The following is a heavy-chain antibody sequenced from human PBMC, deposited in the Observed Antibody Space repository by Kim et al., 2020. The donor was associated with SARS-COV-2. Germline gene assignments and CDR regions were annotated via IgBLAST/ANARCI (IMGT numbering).Heavy chain of an antibody. CDR3: ARDQGYDILTGYYKVDY. J-gene: IGHJ4*01. Sequence: GGSLRLSCAASGFTFSDYSINWVRQAPGKGLEWVSSISGSSSYIYYADSVKGRATVSRDNAENSLYLQMNSLRAEDTAVYYCARDQGYDILTGYYKVDY. CDR1: GFTFSDYS. V-gene: IGHV3-21*01. CDR2: ISGSSSYI. D-gene: IGHD3-9*01.